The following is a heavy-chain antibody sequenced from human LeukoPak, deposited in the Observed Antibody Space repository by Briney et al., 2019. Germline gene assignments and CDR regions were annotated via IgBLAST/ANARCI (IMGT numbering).Heavy chain of an antibody. CDR2: ISPDSNFI. CDR1: GFTFSIDG. J-gene: IGHJ4*02. Sequence: PGGSLRLSCAGSGFTFSIDGMNWVRQAPGKGLEWVPSISPDSNFIPQADSVKGRFTISRDNAKNSLYLQMESLRAEDTAVYYCAREIAVAGPSPRDFWGQGTLVTVSS. D-gene: IGHD6-19*01. CDR3: AREIAVAGPSPRDF. V-gene: IGHV3-21*04.